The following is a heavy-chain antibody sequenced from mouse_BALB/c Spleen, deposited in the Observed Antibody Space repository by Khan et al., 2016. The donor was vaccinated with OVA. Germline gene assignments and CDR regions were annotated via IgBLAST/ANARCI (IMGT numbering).Heavy chain of an antibody. CDR3: ARTGRIKY. Sequence: EVQLQESGPGLVKPSQSLSLTCTVTGYSITSGYGWNWIRQFPGNKLEWIVYISYSGSTNYNPSLKSRISITRDTSNNQFFLQLNSVTTEDTATYYCARTGRIKYWGQGTTLTVSS. CDR2: ISYSGST. J-gene: IGHJ2*01. D-gene: IGHD1-1*01. CDR1: GYSITSGYG. V-gene: IGHV3-2*02.